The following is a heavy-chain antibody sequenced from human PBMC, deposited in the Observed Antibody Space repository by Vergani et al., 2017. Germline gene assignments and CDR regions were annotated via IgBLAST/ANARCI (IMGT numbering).Heavy chain of an antibody. V-gene: IGHV4-34*01. CDR1: GGSFSGYY. D-gene: IGHD1-26*01. CDR3: ARCVGSGSYYPYYYYGMDV. Sequence: QVQLQQWGAGLLKPSETLSLTCAVYGGSFSGYYWSWIRQPPGKGLEWIGEINHSGSTNYNPSFKSRVTISVDTSKNQFSLKLSSVTAADTAVYYCARCVGSGSYYPYYYYGMDVWGQGTTVTVSS. J-gene: IGHJ6*02. CDR2: INHSGST.